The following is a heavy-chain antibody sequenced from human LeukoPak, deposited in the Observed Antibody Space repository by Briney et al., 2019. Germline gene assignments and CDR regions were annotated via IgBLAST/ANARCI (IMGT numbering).Heavy chain of an antibody. Sequence: GESLKISPKGLGNSFTSFWTGWGRQTPGKGLEWRGIIYPGNSENTDNPSFQAQATISDNKPLRTPYLQWGSLKASDSAMYYCARHVEDDSSGYYGQYYYCGMDVWGQGTTVTVSS. J-gene: IGHJ6*02. CDR2: IYPGNSEN. V-gene: IGHV5-51*01. D-gene: IGHD3-22*01. CDR3: ARHVEDDSSGYYGQYYYCGMDV. CDR1: GNSFTSFW.